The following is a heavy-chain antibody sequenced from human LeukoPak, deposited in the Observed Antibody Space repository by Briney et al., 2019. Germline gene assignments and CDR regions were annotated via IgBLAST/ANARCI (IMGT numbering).Heavy chain of an antibody. CDR3: AKTGSYGSHYFDY. D-gene: IGHD5-18*01. J-gene: IGHJ4*02. V-gene: IGHV3-23*01. CDR1: GFTFSSYA. CDR2: ISGSGGST. Sequence: GGSLRLSCAASGFTFSSYAMSWVRQAPGKGLERVSAISGSGGSTYYADSVKGRFTISRDNSKNTLYLQMNSLRAEDTAVYYCAKTGSYGSHYFDYWGQGTLVTVSS.